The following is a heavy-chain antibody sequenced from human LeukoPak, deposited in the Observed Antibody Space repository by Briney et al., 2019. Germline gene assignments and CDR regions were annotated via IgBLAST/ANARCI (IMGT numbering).Heavy chain of an antibody. CDR1: GLTFRNCA. V-gene: IGHV3-23*01. Sequence: GGSLRLSCAASGLTFRNCAMSWVRQAPGKGLEWVSSIGATGTNTYYADSVKGRFVISRDNYRNTLYLHMNSPRAEDTAIYYCVKDGDGYKSLDYWGQGTLVSVSS. CDR2: IGATGTNT. CDR3: VKDGDGYKSLDY. J-gene: IGHJ4*02. D-gene: IGHD5-24*01.